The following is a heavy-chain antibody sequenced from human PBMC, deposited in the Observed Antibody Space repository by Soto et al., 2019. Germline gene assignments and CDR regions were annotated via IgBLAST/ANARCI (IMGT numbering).Heavy chain of an antibody. J-gene: IGHJ4*02. CDR3: ATSYGSGYRACDY. Sequence: QVQLVQSGAEVKRPGSSVKVSCKASGDTFAFYSINWVRQAPGLGLEWMGRINPILSMSNYAQRFQGRVTMTADKSTSTAYMVRNSLRSEDTAMYYCATSYGSGYRACDYWGQGALVTVSS. V-gene: IGHV1-69*02. CDR2: INPILSMS. D-gene: IGHD3-10*01. CDR1: GDTFAFYS.